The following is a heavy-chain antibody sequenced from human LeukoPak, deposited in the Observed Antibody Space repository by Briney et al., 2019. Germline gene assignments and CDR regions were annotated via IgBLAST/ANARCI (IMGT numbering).Heavy chain of an antibody. CDR1: GFTFSSYS. Sequence: GGSLRLSCAASGFTFSSYSMNWVRQAPGKGLEWVAVISYDGSNKYYADSVKGRFTISRDNSKNTLYLQMNSLRAEDTAVYYCATTGDSSGWYYFDYWGQGTLVTVSS. V-gene: IGHV3-30*03. CDR3: ATTGDSSGWYYFDY. D-gene: IGHD6-19*01. J-gene: IGHJ4*02. CDR2: ISYDGSNK.